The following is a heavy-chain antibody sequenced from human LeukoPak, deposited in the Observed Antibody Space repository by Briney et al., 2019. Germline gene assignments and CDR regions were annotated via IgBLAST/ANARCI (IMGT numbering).Heavy chain of an antibody. D-gene: IGHD2-15*01. J-gene: IGHJ5*02. V-gene: IGHV1-2*02. CDR2: IHPNTGGT. Sequence: ASVKVSCKASGYTFTGHYIHWVRQAPGQGLEWMGWIHPNTGGTKYAQKFQGRVTMTRDTSISTAYMELSRLRSDDTAVYYCARAVPVVAATPRWFDPWGQGTLVTVSS. CDR3: ARAVPVVAATPRWFDP. CDR1: GYTFTGHY.